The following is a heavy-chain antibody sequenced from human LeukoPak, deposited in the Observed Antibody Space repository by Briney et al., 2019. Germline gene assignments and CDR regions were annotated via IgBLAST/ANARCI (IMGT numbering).Heavy chain of an antibody. CDR3: ARRFKGLRLGEGDY. CDR1: GGSFSGYY. J-gene: IGHJ4*02. D-gene: IGHD3-10*01. V-gene: IGHV4-34*01. CDR2: INHSGST. Sequence: SETLSLTCAVYGGSFSGYYWSWIRQPPGKGLEWIGEINHSGSTNYNPSLKSRVTISVDTSKNQFSLKLSSVTAADTAVYYCARRFKGLRLGEGDYWGQGTLVTVSS.